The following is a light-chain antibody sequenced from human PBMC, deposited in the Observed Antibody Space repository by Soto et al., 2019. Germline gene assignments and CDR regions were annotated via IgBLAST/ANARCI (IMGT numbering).Light chain of an antibody. V-gene: IGLV2-8*01. J-gene: IGLJ1*01. CDR3: SSYAGSDNYV. CDR1: SSDVGAYNY. CDR2: EVS. Sequence: QSALTQPPSASGSPGQSVSISCTGTSSDVGAYNYVSWYQQHPGKAPKLIIYEVSTRPSGVPDRFSGSKSGNAASLTVSGLQAEDEADYYCSSYAGSDNYVFGTGTQLTVL.